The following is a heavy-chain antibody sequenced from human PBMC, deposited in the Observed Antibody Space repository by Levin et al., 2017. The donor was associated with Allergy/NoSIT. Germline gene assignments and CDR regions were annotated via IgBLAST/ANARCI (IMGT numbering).Heavy chain of an antibody. CDR3: ARKLRGSSAYDAFDV. D-gene: IGHD5-12*01. CDR1: GFTFRDYW. V-gene: IGHV3-7*03. CDR2: IDQDVSQK. Sequence: GESLKISCAATGFTFRDYWMTWVRQTPGRGLEWVANIDQDVSQKYYVDSVKGRFTISRDNAKNSVDLQMNYLRDDDTAVYYCARKLRGSSAYDAFDVWGHGTMVTVS. J-gene: IGHJ3*01.